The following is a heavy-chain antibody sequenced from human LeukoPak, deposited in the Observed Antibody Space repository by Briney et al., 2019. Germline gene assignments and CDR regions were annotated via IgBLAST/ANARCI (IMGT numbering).Heavy chain of an antibody. J-gene: IGHJ5*02. CDR1: GFTFSRYW. V-gene: IGHV3-7*01. CDR3: ARDKVVGPTKFDA. Sequence: GGSLRLSCAASGFTFSRYWMSWVRQAPGKGLEWVANIKQDGGEIYYVESVKGRFTISRDNAKNSVYLHMNSLRAEDTAVYYCARDKVVGPTKFDAWGQGTLVTVSS. D-gene: IGHD1-26*01. CDR2: IKQDGGEI.